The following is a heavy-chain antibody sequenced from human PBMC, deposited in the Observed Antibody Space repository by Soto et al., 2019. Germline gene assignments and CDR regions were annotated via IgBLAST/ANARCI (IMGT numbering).Heavy chain of an antibody. CDR3: TTAPLNYDSSGSYGMDV. D-gene: IGHD3-22*01. CDR2: IKSKTDGGTT. V-gene: IGHV3-15*01. J-gene: IGHJ6*02. CDR1: VFTFSNAW. Sequence: LRLSCAASVFTFSNAWMSWVRQAPGKGLEWVGRIKSKTDGGTTDYAAPVKGRFTISRDDSKNTLYLQMNSLKTEDTAVYYCTTAPLNYDSSGSYGMDVWGQGTTVTVSS.